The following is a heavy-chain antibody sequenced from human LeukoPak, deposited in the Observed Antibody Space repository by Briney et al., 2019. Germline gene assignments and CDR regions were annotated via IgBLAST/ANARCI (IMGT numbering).Heavy chain of an antibody. V-gene: IGHV3-30*02. Sequence: GGSLRLSCAASGFTFSSYGMHWVRQALGKGLEWVAFIRYDGSNKYYADSVKGRFTISRDNSKNTLYLQMNSLRAEDTAVYYCAKGGLGSNYADYWGQGTLVTVSS. D-gene: IGHD3-10*01. CDR3: AKGGLGSNYADY. CDR1: GFTFSSYG. CDR2: IRYDGSNK. J-gene: IGHJ4*02.